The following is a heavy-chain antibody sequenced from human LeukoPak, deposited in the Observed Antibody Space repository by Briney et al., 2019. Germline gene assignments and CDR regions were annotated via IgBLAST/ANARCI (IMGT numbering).Heavy chain of an antibody. CDR2: INAGNGNT. Sequence: ASVKVSCKASGYTFTSYAMHWVRQAPGQRLEWMGWINAGNGNTKYSQKFQGRVTITRDTSASTAYMELSSLRSEDTVVYYCARVNVYVWGSYEDYFDYWGQGTLVTVSS. D-gene: IGHD3-16*01. CDR1: GYTFTSYA. J-gene: IGHJ4*02. V-gene: IGHV1-3*01. CDR3: ARVNVYVWGSYEDYFDY.